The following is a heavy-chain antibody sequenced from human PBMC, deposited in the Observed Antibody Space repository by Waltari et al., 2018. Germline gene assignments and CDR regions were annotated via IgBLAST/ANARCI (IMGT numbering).Heavy chain of an antibody. J-gene: IGHJ4*02. CDR3: ARDFSSSWLYAFDY. V-gene: IGHV1-2*02. CDR2: INLNSGDT. D-gene: IGHD6-13*01. Sequence: QVQLVQSGAEVKKPGASVKVSCKTSGFTFTGYYIHWVRQAPGQGLEWMAWINLNSGDTNHAQKFQGRITMTRDTSISTAYMELSRLRSDDTAVYYCARDFSSSWLYAFDYWGQGTLVTVSS. CDR1: GFTFTGYY.